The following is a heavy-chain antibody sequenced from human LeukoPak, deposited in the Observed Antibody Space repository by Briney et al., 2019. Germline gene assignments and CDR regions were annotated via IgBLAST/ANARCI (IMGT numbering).Heavy chain of an antibody. CDR3: ARSGFGLSPVGSFDY. D-gene: IGHD3-3*01. J-gene: IGHJ4*02. CDR2: ISAYNGNT. Sequence: GASVKVSCKASGYTFTSYGISWVRQAPGRGLEWMGWISAYNGNTNYAQKLQGRVTMTTDTSTSTAYMELRSLRSDDTAVYYCARSGFGLSPVGSFDYWGQGTLVTVSS. V-gene: IGHV1-18*01. CDR1: GYTFTSYG.